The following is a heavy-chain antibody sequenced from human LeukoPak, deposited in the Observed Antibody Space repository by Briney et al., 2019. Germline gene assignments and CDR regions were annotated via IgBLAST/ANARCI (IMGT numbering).Heavy chain of an antibody. V-gene: IGHV3-7*03. J-gene: IGHJ4*02. CDR3: AKEDIAVASRGFDY. Sequence: GGSLRLSCAASGFTFSSYWMSWVRQAPGKGLEWVANIKQDGSEKYYVDSVKGRFTISRDNSKNTLYLQMNSLRAEDTAVYYCAKEDIAVASRGFDYWGQGTLVTVSS. CDR2: IKQDGSEK. D-gene: IGHD6-19*01. CDR1: GFTFSSYW.